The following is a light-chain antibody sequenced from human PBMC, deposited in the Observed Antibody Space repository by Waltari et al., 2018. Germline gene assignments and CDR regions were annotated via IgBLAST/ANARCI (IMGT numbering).Light chain of an antibody. CDR1: SGHSSYA. Sequence: QLVLTQSPSASASLGASVKLTCTLSSGHSSYAVAWPQQQPEKGPRYLMKVKSDGSHSKGDGIPDRFSGSSFGAERYLTISSLQSEDEADYYCQTWGTGIGVFGGGTKLTVL. J-gene: IGLJ2*01. CDR2: VKSDGSH. V-gene: IGLV4-69*01. CDR3: QTWGTGIGV.